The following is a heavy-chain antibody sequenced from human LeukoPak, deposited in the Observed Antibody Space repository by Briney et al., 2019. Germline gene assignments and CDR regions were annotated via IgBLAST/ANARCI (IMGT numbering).Heavy chain of an antibody. Sequence: GGSLRLSCAASGFTFSAYGMSWVRQAPGKGLEWVSAISSGGGSTYYADSVKGRFTISRDDSKNTLYLQMNSLRAEDTAVYYCAKGGAGSIFDYWGQGTLVTVSS. CDR2: ISSGGGST. D-gene: IGHD1-26*01. J-gene: IGHJ4*02. CDR3: AKGGAGSIFDY. CDR1: GFTFSAYG. V-gene: IGHV3-23*01.